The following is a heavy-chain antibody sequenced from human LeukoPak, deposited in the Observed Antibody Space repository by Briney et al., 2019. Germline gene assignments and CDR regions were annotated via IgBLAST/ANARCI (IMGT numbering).Heavy chain of an antibody. CDR3: ARVAGTYCGGDCYLDY. CDR1: GGTFSSYA. D-gene: IGHD2-21*02. CDR2: IIPILGIA. Sequence: GASVKVSCKASGGTFSSYAISWVRQAPGQGLEWMGRIIPILGIANYAQKFQGRVTITADKSTSTAYMELSSLRSEDTAVYYCARVAGTYCGGDCYLDYWGQGTLVTVSS. J-gene: IGHJ4*02. V-gene: IGHV1-69*04.